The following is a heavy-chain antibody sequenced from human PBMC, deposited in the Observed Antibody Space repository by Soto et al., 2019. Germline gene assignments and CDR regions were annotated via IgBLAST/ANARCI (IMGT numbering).Heavy chain of an antibody. CDR1: GGSFSGYY. D-gene: IGHD3-22*01. Sequence: PSETLSLTCAVYGGSFSGYYWSRIRQPPGKGLEWIGEINHSGSTNYNPALKSRVTRSVDTSKNQFSLKLSSVTAADTAVYYCASLYYYDSSGYYLDYWGQGTLVTVSS. V-gene: IGHV4-34*01. J-gene: IGHJ4*02. CDR2: INHSGST. CDR3: ASLYYYDSSGYYLDY.